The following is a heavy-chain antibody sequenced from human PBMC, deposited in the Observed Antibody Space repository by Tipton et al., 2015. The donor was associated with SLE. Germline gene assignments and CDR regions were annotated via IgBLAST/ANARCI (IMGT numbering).Heavy chain of an antibody. CDR2: IYYSGST. Sequence: LRLSCTVSGGTISSYYWSWIRQPPGKGLEWIGYIYYSGSTNYNPSLKSRVTISVDTSKNQFSLKLSSVTAADTAVYYCARDASGSSSWDYWGQGTLVTVSS. D-gene: IGHD6-13*01. J-gene: IGHJ4*02. CDR3: ARDASGSSSWDY. CDR1: GGTISSYY. V-gene: IGHV4-59*01.